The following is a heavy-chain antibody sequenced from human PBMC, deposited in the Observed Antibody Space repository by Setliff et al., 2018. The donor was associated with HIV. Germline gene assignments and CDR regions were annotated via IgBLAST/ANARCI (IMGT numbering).Heavy chain of an antibody. CDR2: IHTSGRT. J-gene: IGHJ5*02. D-gene: IGHD1-1*01. CDR1: GDSMSGYY. V-gene: IGHV4-4*08. CDR3: SRAAYDAVDWLDP. Sequence: TLSLTCAVSGDSMSGYYWSWIRQPPGRGLEWIGYIHTSGRTKYNPSLKSRLTILVDTSKKQFSLRLTSVTAADTAVYYCSRAAYDAVDWLDPWGQGTLVTVSS.